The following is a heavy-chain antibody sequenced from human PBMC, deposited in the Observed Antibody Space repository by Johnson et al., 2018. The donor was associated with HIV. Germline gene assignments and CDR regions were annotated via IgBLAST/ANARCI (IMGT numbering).Heavy chain of an antibody. J-gene: IGHJ3*02. CDR2: IWYDGSNK. V-gene: IGHV3-30*04. CDR3: ARVRYGGNSRSNAFDI. Sequence: QVQLVESGGGVVQSGRSLRLSCAASGFTFSSYAMNWVRQAPGKGLEWVAVIWYDGSNKYYADSVKGRFTISRDSSKNTLYLQMNSLRAEDMAVYYCARVRYGGNSRSNAFDIWGQGTMVTVSS. CDR1: GFTFSSYA. D-gene: IGHD4-23*01.